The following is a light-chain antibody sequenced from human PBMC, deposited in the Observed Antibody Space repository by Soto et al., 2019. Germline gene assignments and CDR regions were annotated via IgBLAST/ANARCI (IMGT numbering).Light chain of an antibody. CDR2: KAS. CDR1: QSVTSW. J-gene: IGKJ2*01. V-gene: IGKV1-5*03. CDR3: QQYKSFPRT. Sequence: DIQLTQSPSALSASVGDRVTITCRASQSVTSWLAWYQQKPGKAPKLLIYKASNLESGVPSRFSGSGYGTEFTLTLSSPQPDDFATYYCQQYKSFPRTFGQGTKLE.